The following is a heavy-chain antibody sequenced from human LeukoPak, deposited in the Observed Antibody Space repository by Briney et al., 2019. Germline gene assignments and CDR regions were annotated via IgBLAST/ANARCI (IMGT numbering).Heavy chain of an antibody. V-gene: IGHV4-38-2*01. CDR2: IYHSGST. D-gene: IGHD7-27*01. J-gene: IGHJ6*03. CDR3: ARQETGDLSYYYYYMDV. Sequence: SETLSLTCAVSGYSISSGYYWGWIRQPPGKGLEWIGSIYHSGSTYYNPSLKSRVTISVDTSKNQFSLKLSSVTAADTAVYYCARQETGDLSYYYYYMDVWSKGTTVTVSS. CDR1: GYSISSGYY.